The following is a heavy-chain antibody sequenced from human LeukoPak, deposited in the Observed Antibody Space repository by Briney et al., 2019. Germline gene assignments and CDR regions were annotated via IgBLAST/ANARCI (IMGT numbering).Heavy chain of an antibody. D-gene: IGHD2-15*01. CDR2: IIPMLGTT. CDR3: ARGYCSGGSCYSDAFDI. J-gene: IGHJ3*02. CDR1: GGTFSSYA. Sequence: SVKVSCKASGGTFSSYAITWVRQAPGQGLEWMGGIIPMLGTTNYAQKFEGRVTMTTDTSTSTAYMELRSLRSDDTAVYYCARGYCSGGSCYSDAFDIWGQGTMVTVSS. V-gene: IGHV1-69*10.